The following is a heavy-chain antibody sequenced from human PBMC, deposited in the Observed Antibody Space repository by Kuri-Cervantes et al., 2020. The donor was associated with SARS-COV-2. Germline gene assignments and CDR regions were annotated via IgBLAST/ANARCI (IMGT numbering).Heavy chain of an antibody. CDR3: ARGPLLRGGNPYCFEY. Sequence: ASVKVSCKASGYTFTGYYMHWVRQAPGQGLEWMGWINPNSGGTNYAQKFQGRVTMTRDTSISTAYMELSRLRSDDTAVYYCARGPLLRGGNPYCFEYWGQGSQVTVSS. V-gene: IGHV1-2*02. CDR2: INPNSGGT. D-gene: IGHD4-23*01. J-gene: IGHJ4*02. CDR1: GYTFTGYY.